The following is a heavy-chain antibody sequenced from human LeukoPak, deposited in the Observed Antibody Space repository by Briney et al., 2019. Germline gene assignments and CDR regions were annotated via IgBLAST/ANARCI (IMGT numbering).Heavy chain of an antibody. D-gene: IGHD3-3*01. Sequence: GGPLRLSCAASGFTFSSYAMSWVRQAPGKGLEWVPAISGSGGSTYYADSVKGRFTISRDNSKNTLYLQMNSLRAEDTAVYYCARVRQDFWSGYSNSPFDYWGQGTLVTVSS. V-gene: IGHV3-23*01. CDR2: ISGSGGST. J-gene: IGHJ4*02. CDR3: ARVRQDFWSGYSNSPFDY. CDR1: GFTFSSYA.